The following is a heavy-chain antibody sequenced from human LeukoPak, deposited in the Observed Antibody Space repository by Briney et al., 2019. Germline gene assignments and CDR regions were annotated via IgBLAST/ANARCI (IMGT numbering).Heavy chain of an antibody. Sequence: ASVKVSCKASGYTFTGYYMHWVRQAPGQGLEWMGWINPSSGGTNYAQKFQGRVTMTRDTSISTAYMELSRLRSDDTAVYYCARDAVGGDNWFDPWGQGTLVTVSS. CDR3: ARDAVGGDNWFDP. CDR2: INPSSGGT. CDR1: GYTFTGYY. V-gene: IGHV1-2*02. D-gene: IGHD4-17*01. J-gene: IGHJ5*02.